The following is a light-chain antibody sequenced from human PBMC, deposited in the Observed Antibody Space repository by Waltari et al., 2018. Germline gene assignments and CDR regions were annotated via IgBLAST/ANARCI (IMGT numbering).Light chain of an antibody. V-gene: IGKV2-28*01. J-gene: IGKJ3*01. CDR2: LGS. CDR3: MQALQTPFT. Sequence: DIVMTQSQLSLPVTPGAPASISCMSSQRLLHSNGYNYLDWYLQKPGQSPQLLIYLGSNRASGVPDRFSGSGSGTDFTLKISRVEAEDVGVYYCMQALQTPFTFGPGTKVDIK. CDR1: QRLLHSNGYNY.